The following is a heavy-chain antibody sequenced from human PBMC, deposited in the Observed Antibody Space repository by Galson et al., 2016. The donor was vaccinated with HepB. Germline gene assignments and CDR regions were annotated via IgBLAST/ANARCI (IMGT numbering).Heavy chain of an antibody. D-gene: IGHD4-23*01. CDR2: ISRRGDSR. CDR1: GFTFGSYG. V-gene: IGHV3-23*01. CDR3: ARDLEGGGKGL. Sequence: SLRLSCAASGFTFGSYGMTWVRQAPGKGLECVASISRRGDSRDYADSVRGRLTISRDNSKNILYLQMNSLRAEDTAVYYCARDLEGGGKGLWGQGTLVTVSS. J-gene: IGHJ4*02.